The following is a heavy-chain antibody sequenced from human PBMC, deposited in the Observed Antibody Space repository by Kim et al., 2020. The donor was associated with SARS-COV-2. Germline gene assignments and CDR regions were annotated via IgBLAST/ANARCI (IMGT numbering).Heavy chain of an antibody. V-gene: IGHV4-39*01. J-gene: IGHJ6*02. CDR3: ARLRRGSGGPRLLYYYYGMDV. Sequence: SETLSLTCTVSGGSISSSSYYWGWIRQPPGKGLEWIGSIYYSGSTYYNPSLKSRVTISVDTSKNQFSLKLSSVTAADTAVYYCARLRRGSGGPRLLYYYYGMDVWRQGTTVTVSS. CDR1: GGSISSSSYY. D-gene: IGHD3-10*01. CDR2: IYYSGST.